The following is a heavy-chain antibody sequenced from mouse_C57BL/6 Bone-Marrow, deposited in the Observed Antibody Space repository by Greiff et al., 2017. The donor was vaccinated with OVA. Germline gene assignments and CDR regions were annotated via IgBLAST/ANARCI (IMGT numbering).Heavy chain of an antibody. D-gene: IGHD3-2*02. J-gene: IGHJ4*01. CDR3: ARDSSGYIYYAMGY. CDR2: IDPSDSYT. V-gene: IGHV1-50*01. CDR1: GYTFTSYW. Sequence: QVQLQQPGAELVKPGASVKLSCKASGYTFTSYWMQWVKQRPGQGLEWIGEIDPSDSYTNYNQKFKGKATLTVDTSSSTAYMQLSSLTSEDSAVYYCARDSSGYIYYAMGYWGQGTSVTVSS.